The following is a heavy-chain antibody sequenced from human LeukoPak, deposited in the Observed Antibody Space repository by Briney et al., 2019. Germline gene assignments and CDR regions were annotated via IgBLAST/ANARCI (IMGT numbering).Heavy chain of an antibody. CDR1: GGSFSGYY. CDR3: ARADDNGDYVSFRSSLDY. Sequence: PSETLSLICAVYGGSFSGYYWSWIRQPPGKGLEWIGEINDSGSTNYNPSLKSRVIISVGTSKKHFSLSLSSVTAADTALYYCARADDNGDYVSFRSSLDYWGQGTLVTVSS. V-gene: IGHV4-34*01. J-gene: IGHJ4*02. D-gene: IGHD4-17*01. CDR2: INDSGST.